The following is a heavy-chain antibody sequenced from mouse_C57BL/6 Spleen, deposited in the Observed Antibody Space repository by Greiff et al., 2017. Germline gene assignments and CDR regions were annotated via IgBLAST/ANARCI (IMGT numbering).Heavy chain of an antibody. V-gene: IGHV1-76*01. D-gene: IGHD1-1*01. CDR1: GYTFTDYY. Sequence: QVQLQQSGAELVRPGASVKLSCKASGYTFTDYYINWVKQRPGQGLEWIARIYPGSGNTYYNEKFKGKATLTAEKSSSTAYMQLSSLTSEDSAVYFWAKEPIYYYGSSYDGSFDYWGQGTTLTVSS. J-gene: IGHJ2*01. CDR2: IYPGSGNT. CDR3: AKEPIYYYGSSYDGSFDY.